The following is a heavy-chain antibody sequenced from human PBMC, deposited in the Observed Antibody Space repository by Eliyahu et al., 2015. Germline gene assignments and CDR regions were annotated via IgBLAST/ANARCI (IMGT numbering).Heavy chain of an antibody. CDR1: GXTFSXXW. D-gene: IGHD3-22*01. Sequence: EVQLVESGGGLVKXGGSLXLSCAASGXTFSXXWXSXVRQAPGKGLEWVGRIKSKTDGGTTDYAAPVKGRFTISRDDSKNTLYLQMNSLKTEDTAVYYCTTDSGGNYYDSSGYYWSFDYWGQGTLVTVSS. V-gene: IGHV3-15*01. J-gene: IGHJ4*02. CDR3: TTDSGGNYYDSSGYYWSFDY. CDR2: IKSKTDGGTT.